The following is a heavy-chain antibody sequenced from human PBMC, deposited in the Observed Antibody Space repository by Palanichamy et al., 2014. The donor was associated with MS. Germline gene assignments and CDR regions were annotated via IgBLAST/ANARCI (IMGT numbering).Heavy chain of an antibody. J-gene: IGHJ1*01. D-gene: IGHD1-1*01. CDR2: IRQGGGQV. V-gene: IGHV3-7*01. CDR1: GFTFSDYW. Sequence: EVQLVESGGRAWSSPGGSPLRLSCGASGFTFSDYWMTWVRQAPGKGLEWVANIRQGGGQVYYGASVKGRFTISRDNAKNSLYLQMNGLRAEDTAVYFCARDLYTTWTDVPGYWGQGTLVIVSS. CDR3: ARDLYTTWTDVPGY.